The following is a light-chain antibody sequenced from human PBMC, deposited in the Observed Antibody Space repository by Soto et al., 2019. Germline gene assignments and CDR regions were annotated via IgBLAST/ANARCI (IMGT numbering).Light chain of an antibody. V-gene: IGLV2-8*01. J-gene: IGLJ3*02. Sequence: QSVLTQPPSVSGAPGQRVTISCTGTSSDVGAYNYVSWFQQHPGKPPKLIIYELTKRPSGVPDRFSGSKSGNTASLTVSGLQAEDEADYHCTSYAGSNWVFGGGTKLTVL. CDR2: ELT. CDR1: SSDVGAYNY. CDR3: TSYAGSNWV.